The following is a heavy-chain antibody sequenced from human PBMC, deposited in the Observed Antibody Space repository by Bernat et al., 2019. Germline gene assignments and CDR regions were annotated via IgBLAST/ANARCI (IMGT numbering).Heavy chain of an antibody. CDR3: AKLNRPYYDSSGYPHDAFDI. Sequence: EVQLVESGGGLVQPGGSLRLSCAASGFTFSSYAMSWVRQAPGKGLEWVSAISGSGGSTYYADSVKGRFTISRDNSKNTLYLQMNSLRAEETAVYYCAKLNRPYYDSSGYPHDAFDIWGQGTMVTVSS. V-gene: IGHV3-23*04. CDR1: GFTFSSYA. J-gene: IGHJ3*02. D-gene: IGHD3-22*01. CDR2: ISGSGGST.